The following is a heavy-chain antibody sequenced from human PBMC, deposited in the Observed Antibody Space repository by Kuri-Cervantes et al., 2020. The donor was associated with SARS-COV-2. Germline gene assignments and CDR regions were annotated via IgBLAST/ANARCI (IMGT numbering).Heavy chain of an antibody. Sequence: GGSLRLSCAASGFTFSDYYMSWIRQAPGKELEWVSYISSSGSTIYYADSVKGRFTISRDNAKNSLYLQMNSLRAEDTAVYYCARDSITMVQGVTSDAFDIWGQGTMVTVSS. D-gene: IGHD3-10*01. V-gene: IGHV3-11*01. J-gene: IGHJ3*02. CDR1: GFTFSDYY. CDR3: ARDSITMVQGVTSDAFDI. CDR2: ISSSGSTI.